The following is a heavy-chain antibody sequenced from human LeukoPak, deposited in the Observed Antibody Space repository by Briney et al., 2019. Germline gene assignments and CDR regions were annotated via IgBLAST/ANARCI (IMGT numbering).Heavy chain of an antibody. D-gene: IGHD1-20*01. Sequence: SETLSLTCTVSGGSISSYYWSWIRQPPGEGLEWIGSIYYSGSASYNPSLKSRVTISVDTSKNQFSLKLSSVTAADTAVYYCARQWGGITGSYYFDYWGQGTLVTVSS. CDR2: IYYSGSA. CDR3: ARQWGGITGSYYFDY. V-gene: IGHV4-59*05. CDR1: GGSISSYY. J-gene: IGHJ4*02.